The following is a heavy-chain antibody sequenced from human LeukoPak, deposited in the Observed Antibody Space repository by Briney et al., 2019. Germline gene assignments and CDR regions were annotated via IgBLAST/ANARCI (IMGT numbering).Heavy chain of an antibody. V-gene: IGHV3-53*01. Sequence: GGSLRLSCAASGFTVSSNYMSWVRQAPGKGLEWVSVIYSGGSTYYADSVKGRFTISRDNSKNTLYLQMNSLRAEDTAVYYCASNHRYFDWFGFDIWGQGTMVTVSS. CDR2: IYSGGST. J-gene: IGHJ3*02. CDR1: GFTVSSNY. CDR3: ASNHRYFDWFGFDI. D-gene: IGHD3-9*01.